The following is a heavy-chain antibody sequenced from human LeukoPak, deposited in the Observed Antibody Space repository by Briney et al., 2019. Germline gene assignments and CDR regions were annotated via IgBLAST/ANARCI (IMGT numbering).Heavy chain of an antibody. V-gene: IGHV3-53*04. D-gene: IGHD2-15*01. Sequence: GGSLRLFCAVSGFSVDYTYMTWVRQAPGKGLEWVSIIYSGDSTYYADSVKGRFTISRHNSKNTLYLQMNSLRLDDTAVYYCAREGVVGAFDIWGQGTMVTVSS. CDR1: GFSVDYTY. CDR3: AREGVVGAFDI. J-gene: IGHJ3*02. CDR2: IYSGDST.